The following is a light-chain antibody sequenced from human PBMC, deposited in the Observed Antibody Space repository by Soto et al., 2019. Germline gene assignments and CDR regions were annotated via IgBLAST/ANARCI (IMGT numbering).Light chain of an antibody. CDR1: QSVSSY. V-gene: IGKV3-11*01. CDR3: QQRSTWPQT. J-gene: IGKJ2*01. Sequence: EIVLTQSPATLSLSPGERATLSCRASQSVSSYLAWYQQKPGQAPRLLIYDASNRATGTPARFSGSGSGTAFTLTISSLEPEDFAVYYCQQRSTWPQTFGQGTKLEIK. CDR2: DAS.